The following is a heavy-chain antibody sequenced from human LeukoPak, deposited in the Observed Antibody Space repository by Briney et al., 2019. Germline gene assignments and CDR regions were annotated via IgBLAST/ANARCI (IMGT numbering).Heavy chain of an antibody. CDR1: GFTFSSYG. J-gene: IGHJ4*02. V-gene: IGHV3-30*02. CDR3: AKESGDY. CDR2: TWFDGSNK. D-gene: IGHD3-10*01. Sequence: GGSLRLSCVASGFTFSSYGMHWVRQAPGKGPEWVAVTWFDGSNKYYADSVKGRFTISRDNSKNTLYLEMNSLRPEDTAVYYCAKESGDYWGQGTLVTVSS.